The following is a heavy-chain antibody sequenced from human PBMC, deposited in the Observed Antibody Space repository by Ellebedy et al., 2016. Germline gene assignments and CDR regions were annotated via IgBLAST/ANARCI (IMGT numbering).Heavy chain of an antibody. D-gene: IGHD2-2*01. V-gene: IGHV3-7*01. Sequence: GESLKISXTASHFPFNTYYMSWVRQAPGKGLEWVANINQHGSEKYYVDSVKGRFTISRDNAKNSLYLQMNSLRAEDTAVYYCARGIIVVSGVAWFDPWGQGTLVTVSS. CDR1: HFPFNTYY. CDR3: ARGIIVVSGVAWFDP. CDR2: INQHGSEK. J-gene: IGHJ5*02.